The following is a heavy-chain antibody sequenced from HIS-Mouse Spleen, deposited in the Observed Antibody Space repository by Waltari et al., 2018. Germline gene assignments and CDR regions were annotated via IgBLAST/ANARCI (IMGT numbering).Heavy chain of an antibody. J-gene: IGHJ2*01. V-gene: IGHV4-39*07. CDR1: GGSISSSCYY. Sequence: QLQLQESGPGLGKPSETLSLTCTVSGGSISSSCYYWGWIRQPPGKGLGGIGSIYYSGSTYYNPSLKSRVTRSVDTSKNQFSRKLSSVTAADTAVYYCAREIPYSSSWYDWYFDLWGRGTLVTVSS. CDR3: AREIPYSSSWYDWYFDL. CDR2: IYYSGST. D-gene: IGHD6-13*01.